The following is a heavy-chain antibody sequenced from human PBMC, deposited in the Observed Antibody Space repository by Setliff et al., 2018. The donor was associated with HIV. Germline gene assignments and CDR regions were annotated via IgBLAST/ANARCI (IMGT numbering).Heavy chain of an antibody. Sequence: GGSLRLSCAASGFTFSDYPMSWVRQAPGKGLEWVSHIYPDSNNIDYTDSVKGRFTISRDNAKNSLYLQMNSLRAEDAAVYYCATDLHWAFDYWGQGSLVTVSS. CDR2: IYPDSNNI. CDR3: ATDLHWAFDY. V-gene: IGHV3-48*01. D-gene: IGHD7-27*01. CDR1: GFTFSDYP. J-gene: IGHJ4*02.